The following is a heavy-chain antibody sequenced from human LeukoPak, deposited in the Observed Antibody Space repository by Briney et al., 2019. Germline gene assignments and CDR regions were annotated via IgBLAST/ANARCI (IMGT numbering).Heavy chain of an antibody. V-gene: IGHV3-64*01. J-gene: IGHJ5*02. Sequence: GGSLRLSCAASGFTFSSYAMHWVRKAPGKGLEYVSAISSNGGSTYYANSVKGRFTISRDNSKNTLYLQMGSLRAEDMAVYYCARDALVGYSYGNYNWFDPWGQGTLVTVSS. D-gene: IGHD5-18*01. CDR2: ISSNGGST. CDR1: GFTFSSYA. CDR3: ARDALVGYSYGNYNWFDP.